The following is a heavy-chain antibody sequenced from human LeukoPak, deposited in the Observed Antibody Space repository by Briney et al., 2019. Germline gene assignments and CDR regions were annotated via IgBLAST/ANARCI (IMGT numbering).Heavy chain of an antibody. V-gene: IGHV3-23*01. CDR3: AKSPYFYNSGRYVDV. J-gene: IGHJ6*03. D-gene: IGHD3-10*01. CDR1: GFPLSNYA. CDR2: ISGSGGTT. Sequence: GGSLRLSCVASGFPLSNYAMTWVRQAPGKGLEWVSSISGSGGTTYYADSIKGRFTISRDSSKNMLYLQMNRLRAEDTAVYYCAKSPYFYNSGRYVDVWGKGTTVTVSS.